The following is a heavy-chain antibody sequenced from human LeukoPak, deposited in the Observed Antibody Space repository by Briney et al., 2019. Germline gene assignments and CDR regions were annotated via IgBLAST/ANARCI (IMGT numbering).Heavy chain of an antibody. CDR3: ARLRRDGYPRRYYFDY. J-gene: IGHJ4*02. CDR1: GFTYSSYL. D-gene: IGHD5-24*01. Sequence: GGSLRLFCAASGFTYSSYLMSWVRQAPGKGLEGVANINQDGSEKYYVDSVKGRFTISRDNAKNSLYLQMNSLRAEDMAVYYCARLRRDGYPRRYYFDYWGEGTLVTVSS. CDR2: INQDGSEK. V-gene: IGHV3-7*01.